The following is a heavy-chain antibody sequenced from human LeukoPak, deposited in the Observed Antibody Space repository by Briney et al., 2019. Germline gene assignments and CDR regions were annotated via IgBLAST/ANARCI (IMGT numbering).Heavy chain of an antibody. V-gene: IGHV3-30*19. Sequence: PGGSLRLSCAASGFTFSSYGMHWVRQAPGKGLEWVAVTSYDEGNKYYADSVKGRFTISRDNSKNTLYLQMYSLTIDDTAVYYCARAVENWFDPWGQGTLVTVSS. CDR1: GFTFSSYG. D-gene: IGHD4-23*01. CDR3: ARAVENWFDP. CDR2: TSYDEGNK. J-gene: IGHJ5*02.